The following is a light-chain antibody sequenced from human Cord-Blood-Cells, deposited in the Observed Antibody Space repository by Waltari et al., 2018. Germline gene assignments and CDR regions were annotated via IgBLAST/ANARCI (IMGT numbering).Light chain of an antibody. CDR3: QSYDSSNWV. CDR2: EDN. J-gene: IGLJ3*02. CDR1: SGSIASNY. V-gene: IGLV6-57*01. Sequence: SESPGKTVTISCTRSSGSIASNYVQWYQQRPGSSPTTVIYEDNQRPSGVPDRFSGSIDSSSNSASLTISGLKTEDEADYYCQSYDSSNWVFGGGTK.